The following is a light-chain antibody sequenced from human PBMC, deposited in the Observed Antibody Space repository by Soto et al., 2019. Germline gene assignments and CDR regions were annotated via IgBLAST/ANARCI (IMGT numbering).Light chain of an antibody. CDR1: SSDGGGYNY. CDR2: DVD. J-gene: IGLJ2*01. V-gene: IGLV2-14*03. Sequence: QSVLTQPASISGSPGQSITISCTGTSSDGGGYNYVSWYQQYPGKAPKLMIYDVDNRPSGVSNRFSGSKSGKTASLTISGLQAEDEADYYCSSYTSSSTVIFGGGTKLTVL. CDR3: SSYTSSSTVI.